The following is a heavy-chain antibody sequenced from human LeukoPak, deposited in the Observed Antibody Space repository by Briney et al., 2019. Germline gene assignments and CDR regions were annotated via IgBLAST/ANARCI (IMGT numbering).Heavy chain of an antibody. CDR2: ITYDGVNE. V-gene: IGHV3-30*04. J-gene: IGHJ4*02. CDR3: VKVGTGNEYGSGDFDA. D-gene: IGHD3-10*01. CDR1: GFTFSNHA. Sequence: PGRSLRLSCAASGFTFSNHAIHWVRQAPGKGLEWVGVITYDGVNEYYGDSVKGRFTISRDNAQRSVYLQMDSLRVEDTAVYYCVKVGTGNEYGSGDFDAWGQGTLVIVSP.